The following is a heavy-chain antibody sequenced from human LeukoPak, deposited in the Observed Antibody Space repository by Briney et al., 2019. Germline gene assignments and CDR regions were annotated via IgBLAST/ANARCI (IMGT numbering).Heavy chain of an antibody. D-gene: IGHD5-18*01. CDR2: ISGSGGYT. Sequence: GGSLRLSCAASRFTFSSYAMSWVRQAPGKGLEWVSAISGSGGYTYYADSVKGRFTISRDNSKNTLYLQMNSLRAEDTAVYYCAKDTASSWWYFDLWGRGTLVTVSS. CDR3: AKDTASSWWYFDL. CDR1: RFTFSSYA. V-gene: IGHV3-23*01. J-gene: IGHJ2*01.